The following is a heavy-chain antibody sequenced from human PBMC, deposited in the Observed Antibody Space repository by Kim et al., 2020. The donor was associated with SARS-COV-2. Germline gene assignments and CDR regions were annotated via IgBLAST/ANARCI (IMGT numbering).Heavy chain of an antibody. CDR1: GWSFSGYY. V-gene: IGHV4-34*01. J-gene: IGHJ6*02. CDR3: TRGPKQLLVRDYYYYAMDV. D-gene: IGHD6-13*01. Sequence: SETLSLTCAVYGWSFSGYYWSWIRQPPGKGLEWIGEINHSGSTNYNPSLKSRVTISEDTSKNQFSLNLRSVTAADTAVYYCTRGPKQLLVRDYYYYAMDVWGQGTTVTVSS. CDR2: INHSGST.